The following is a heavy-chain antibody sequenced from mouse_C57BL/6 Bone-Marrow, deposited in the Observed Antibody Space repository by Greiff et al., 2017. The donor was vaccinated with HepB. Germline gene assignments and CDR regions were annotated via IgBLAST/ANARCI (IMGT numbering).Heavy chain of an antibody. J-gene: IGHJ2*01. V-gene: IGHV5-6*01. CDR2: ISSGGSYT. CDR1: GFTFSSYG. D-gene: IGHD1-1*01. Sequence: EVHLVESGGDLVKPGGSLKLSCAASGFTFSSYGMSWVRQTPDKRLEWVATISSGGSYTYYPDSVKGRFTISRDNAKNTLYLQMSSLKSEDTAMYYCASQIYYYGSSYDYWGQGTTLTVSS. CDR3: ASQIYYYGSSYDY.